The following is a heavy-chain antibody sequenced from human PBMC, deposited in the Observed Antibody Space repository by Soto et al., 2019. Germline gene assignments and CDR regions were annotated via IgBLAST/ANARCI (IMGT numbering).Heavy chain of an antibody. V-gene: IGHV6-1*01. Sequence: SQTLSLTCAISGDSVSTNSATWDWIRQSPSRSLEWLGRTYYRSTWSYDYAVSLQGRITINPDTSNNQFSLHLSSVTPDDAALYYCVRRRGQSWLDSWGQGTPGTLSS. J-gene: IGHJ5*01. CDR3: VRRRGQSWLDS. CDR2: TYYRSTWSY. CDR1: GDSVSTNSAT.